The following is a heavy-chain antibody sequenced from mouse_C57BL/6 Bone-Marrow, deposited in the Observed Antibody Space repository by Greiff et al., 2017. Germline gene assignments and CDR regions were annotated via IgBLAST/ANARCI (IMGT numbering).Heavy chain of an antibody. J-gene: IGHJ2*01. CDR2: IDPNSGGT. V-gene: IGHV1-72*01. CDR1: GYTFTSYW. Sequence: QVQLQQPGTELVKPGASVKLSCKASGYTFTSYWMHWVKQRPGRGLEWIGRIDPNSGGTKYNEKFKSKATLTVDKPSSTAYMQLSSLTSEDSAVYYCARNMGITTVVPFDYWGQGTTLTVSS. D-gene: IGHD1-1*01. CDR3: ARNMGITTVVPFDY.